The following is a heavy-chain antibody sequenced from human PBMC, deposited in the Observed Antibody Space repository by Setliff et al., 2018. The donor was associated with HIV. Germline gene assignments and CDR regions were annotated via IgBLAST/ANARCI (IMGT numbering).Heavy chain of an antibody. CDR3: ARVRDGSGSYYYYYYYYGMDV. D-gene: IGHD3-10*01. CDR1: GYSISSGYY. J-gene: IGHJ6*02. Sequence: PSETLSLTCAVSGYSISSGYYWGWIRQPPGKGLEWIGSIFHSAATNYNPSLKSRVTISIDTSKNQFSLKSTSVTAADTAVYYCARVRDGSGSYYYYYYYYGMDVWGQGTTVTVSS. V-gene: IGHV4-38-2*01. CDR2: IFHSAAT.